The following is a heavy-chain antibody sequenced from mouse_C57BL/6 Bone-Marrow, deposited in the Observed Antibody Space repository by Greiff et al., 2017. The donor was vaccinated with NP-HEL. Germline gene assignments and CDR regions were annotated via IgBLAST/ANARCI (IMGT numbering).Heavy chain of an antibody. CDR2: IRSKSNNYAT. CDR1: GFSFNTYA. J-gene: IGHJ2*01. CDR3: LRQGYDGYYLDY. D-gene: IGHD2-3*01. Sequence: EVHLVESGGGLVQPKGSLKLSCAASGFSFNTYAMNWVRQAPGKGLEWVARIRSKSNNYATYYADSLKARFTISRDNAESMLYLQMNNFKTECTAMYDWLRQGYDGYYLDYWGQGTTLTVSS. V-gene: IGHV10-1*01.